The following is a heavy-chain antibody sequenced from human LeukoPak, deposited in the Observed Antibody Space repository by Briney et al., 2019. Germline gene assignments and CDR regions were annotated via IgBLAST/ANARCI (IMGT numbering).Heavy chain of an antibody. CDR3: ASSIAARGYYYYMDV. V-gene: IGHV1-2*02. CDR1: GYTFTGYY. Sequence: ASVKVSCKASGYTFTGYYMHWVRQPPGPGLEWLRWINPNSGGTNYAQKFQGRVTMTRDTSISTAYMELSRLRSDDTAVYYCASSIAARGYYYYMDVWGKGTTVTVSS. J-gene: IGHJ6*03. D-gene: IGHD6-6*01. CDR2: INPNSGGT.